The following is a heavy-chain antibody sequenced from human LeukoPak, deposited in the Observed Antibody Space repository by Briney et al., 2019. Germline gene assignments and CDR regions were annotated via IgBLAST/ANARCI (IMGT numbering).Heavy chain of an antibody. Sequence: GGSLRLSCAASGFTFSSYAMSWVRQAPGKGLEWVSTIGGTGVRTYYADSVKGRFAISRDNSKNTLYLQINSLRDEDTAVYFCAKDRLGGPYFFHYWGQGTLVAVSS. CDR3: AKDRLGGPYFFHY. CDR1: GFTFSSYA. J-gene: IGHJ4*02. D-gene: IGHD3-16*01. CDR2: IGGTGVRT. V-gene: IGHV3-23*01.